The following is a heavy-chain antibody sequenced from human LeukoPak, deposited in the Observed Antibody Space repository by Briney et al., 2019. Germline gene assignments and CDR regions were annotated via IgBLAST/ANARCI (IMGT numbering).Heavy chain of an antibody. D-gene: IGHD6-13*01. V-gene: IGHV3-48*01. Sequence: GGSLRLSCAASGFTLSSYSMNWVRQAPGKGLEWLSYFNSDNSVIHYTDSVKGRFTISRDNTKNTLYLQMDSLRVEDTAVFYCARGHADSSGSWYGRFDCWGQGTLVSVST. CDR1: GFTLSSYS. CDR2: FNSDNSVI. CDR3: ARGHADSSGSWYGRFDC. J-gene: IGHJ4*02.